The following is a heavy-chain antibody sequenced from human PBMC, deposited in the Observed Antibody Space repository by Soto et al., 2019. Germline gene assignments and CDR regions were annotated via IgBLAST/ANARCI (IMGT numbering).Heavy chain of an antibody. CDR2: INHSGST. CDR1: GGSFSGYY. J-gene: IGHJ6*02. Sequence: PSETLSLTCAVYGGSFSGYYCILIRQPPGKGLEWIGEINHSGSTNYNPSLKSRVTISVDTSKNQFSLKLSSVTAADTAVYYCARGPSSSWGYGMDVWGQGTTVTVS. CDR3: ARGPSSSWGYGMDV. V-gene: IGHV4-34*01. D-gene: IGHD6-13*01.